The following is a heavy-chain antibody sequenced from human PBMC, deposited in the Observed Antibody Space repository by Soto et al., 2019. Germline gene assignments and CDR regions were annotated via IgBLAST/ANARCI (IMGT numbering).Heavy chain of an antibody. J-gene: IGHJ6*02. CDR2: IYYSGST. CDR1: GVSISSSSYY. V-gene: IGHV4-39*02. Sequence: PSETLSLTCTLSGVSISSSSYYWGWIRQPPGKGLEWIGSIYYSGSTYYNPSLKSRVTISVDTSKNQFSLKLSSVTAADTAVYYCARDLGYCSSTSCYRGLYYYYYGMDVWGQGTTVT. CDR3: ARDLGYCSSTSCYRGLYYYYYGMDV. D-gene: IGHD2-2*01.